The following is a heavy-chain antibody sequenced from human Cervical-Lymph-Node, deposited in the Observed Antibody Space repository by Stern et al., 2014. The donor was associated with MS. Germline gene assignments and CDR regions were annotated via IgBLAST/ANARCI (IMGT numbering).Heavy chain of an antibody. J-gene: IGHJ4*02. V-gene: IGHV1-8*01. CDR3: ARGRELLSLDY. CDR2: MNPYRGNA. D-gene: IGHD1-26*01. CDR1: GYTFTSYD. Sequence: QVQLVQSGAEVKKPGASVKVSCKASGYTFTSYDINWVRQGPGQGLEWMGWMNPYRGNAVYAQKFQGRVTMTRDTSTSTAYLELTSLRSEDTAVFYCARGRELLSLDYWGQGTLVTVSS.